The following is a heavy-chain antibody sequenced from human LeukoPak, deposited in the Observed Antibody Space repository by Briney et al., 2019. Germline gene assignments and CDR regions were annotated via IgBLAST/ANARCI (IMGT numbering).Heavy chain of an antibody. V-gene: IGHV3-21*01. CDR2: ISSSSSYI. D-gene: IGHD2-2*01. CDR1: GFTFSSYS. CDR3: ARVDIVVVPAARGGYYYYYYMDV. J-gene: IGHJ6*03. Sequence: GGSLRLSCAASGFTFSSYSMNWVRQAPGKGLEWVSSISSSSSYIYYADSVKGRFTISRDNAKNSLYLQMNSLRAEDTAVYYCARVDIVVVPAARGGYYYYYYMDVWGKGTTVTVSS.